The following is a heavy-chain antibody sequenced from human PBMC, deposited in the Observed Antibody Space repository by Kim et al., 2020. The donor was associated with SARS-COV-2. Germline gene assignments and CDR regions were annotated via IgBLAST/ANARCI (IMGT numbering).Heavy chain of an antibody. Sequence: GGSLRLSCSASGFNFDDYGMSWVRQVPGKGLEWVCGIKRDGSTTAYADSVMGRFTISRDNAKRFLYVQMDSLRVDDTALYYCARGFYQGPFDCWGQGTLVSVSS. J-gene: IGHJ4*02. CDR2: IKRDGSTT. CDR3: ARGFYQGPFDC. CDR1: GFNFDDYG. V-gene: IGHV3-20*04. D-gene: IGHD2-2*01.